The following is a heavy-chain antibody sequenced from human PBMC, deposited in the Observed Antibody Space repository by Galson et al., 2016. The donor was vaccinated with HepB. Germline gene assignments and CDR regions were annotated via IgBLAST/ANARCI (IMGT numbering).Heavy chain of an antibody. J-gene: IGHJ1*01. V-gene: IGHV3-7*01. Sequence: SLRLSCAVSGLTFSDYWMSWVRQAPGEGLEWVANINQDGSETYYLDSGKGRFTISRDNSKNSLYLQMNSLRGEDTAVYYCARGWRTYYRYFQHWGQGTLVTVSS. CDR2: INQDGSET. D-gene: IGHD1-26*01. CDR3: ARGWRTYYRYFQH. CDR1: GLTFSDYW.